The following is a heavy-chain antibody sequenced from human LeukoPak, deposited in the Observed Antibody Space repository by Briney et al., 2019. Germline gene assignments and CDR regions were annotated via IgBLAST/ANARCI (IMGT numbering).Heavy chain of an antibody. Sequence: RGASVKVSCKASGYTFTSYAMNWVRQAPGRGLEWMGWINTNTGNPTYAQGFTGRFVFSLDTSVSTAYLQISSLKAEDTAVYYCARPIGSGTYYKAFEYWGQGTLVTVSS. CDR3: ARPIGSGTYYKAFEY. J-gene: IGHJ4*02. CDR1: GYTFTSYA. D-gene: IGHD3-10*01. V-gene: IGHV7-4-1*02. CDR2: INTNTGNP.